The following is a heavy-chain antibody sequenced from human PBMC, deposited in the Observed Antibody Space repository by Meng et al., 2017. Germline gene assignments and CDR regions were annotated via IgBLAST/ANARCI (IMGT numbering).Heavy chain of an antibody. V-gene: IGHV4-34*01. CDR3: ARGGGYSYGFGSIDY. CDR1: GGSFSGYY. D-gene: IGHD5-18*01. CDR2: INHSGST. Sequence: QVQRQQWGAGLLKPSETLSLACAVYGGSFSGYYWSWIRQPPGKGLEWIGEINHSGSTNYNPSLKSRVTISVDTSKNQFSLKLSSVTAADTAVYYCARGGGYSYGFGSIDYWGQGTLVTVSS. J-gene: IGHJ4*02.